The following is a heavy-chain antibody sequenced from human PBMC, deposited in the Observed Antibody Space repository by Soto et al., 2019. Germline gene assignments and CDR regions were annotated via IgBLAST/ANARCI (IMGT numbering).Heavy chain of an antibody. CDR2: ITGSGDNT. V-gene: IGHV3-23*01. J-gene: IGHJ4*02. Sequence: EVQLLESGGGLVQPGGSLRLTCAASGFTVRNNGMSWVRQAPGKGLEWVSAITGSGDNTYYADSVKGRFTISRDNSKNPLYLQMHSLRAEDTAVYYCAKGRNSGWDGGDYWGQGPLVTVSS. CDR3: AKGRNSGWDGGDY. CDR1: GFTVRNNG. D-gene: IGHD6-19*01.